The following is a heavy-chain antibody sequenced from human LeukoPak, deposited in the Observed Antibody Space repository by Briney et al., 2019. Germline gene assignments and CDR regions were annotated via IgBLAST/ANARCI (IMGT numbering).Heavy chain of an antibody. CDR1: GFSLSNYA. CDR2: MSYEGYSK. Sequence: GGSLRLSCAVSGFSLSNYAMHWVRQAPGKGLEWVAFMSYEGYSKYYGDSVNGGFPISRDNSKNPLNLQMNSLRTEATGVYYCATDPRQPPPPWGKFDYWGQGTLVTVSS. J-gene: IGHJ4*02. D-gene: IGHD3-16*01. CDR3: ATDPRQPPPPWGKFDY. V-gene: IGHV3-30-3*01.